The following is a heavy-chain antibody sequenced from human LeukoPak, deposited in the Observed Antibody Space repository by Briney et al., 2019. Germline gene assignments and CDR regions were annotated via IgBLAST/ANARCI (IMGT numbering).Heavy chain of an antibody. V-gene: IGHV3-23*01. CDR1: GFTFSSYA. CDR3: AKDDVRGYYDSSGYYWGLNAFDI. Sequence: PGGSLRLSCAASGFTFSSYAMSWVRQAPGKGLEWVSAISGSGSSTYYADSVKGRFTISRDNSKNTLYLQMNSLRAEDTAVYYCAKDDVRGYYDSSGYYWGLNAFDIWGQGTMVTVSS. D-gene: IGHD3-22*01. CDR2: ISGSGSST. J-gene: IGHJ3*02.